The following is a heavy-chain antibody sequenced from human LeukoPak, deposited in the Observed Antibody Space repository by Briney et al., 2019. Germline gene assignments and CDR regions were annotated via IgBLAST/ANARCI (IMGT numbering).Heavy chain of an antibody. CDR1: GYTLTELS. D-gene: IGHD2-2*01. V-gene: IGHV1-24*01. Sequence: ASVKVSCKVSGYTLTELSMHWVRQAPGKGLEWMSGFDPEDGETIYAQKFQGRVTMTEDTSTDTAYMELRSLRSEDTAVYYCATHEGYCSSTSCFPPYFQHWGQGTLVTVSS. J-gene: IGHJ1*01. CDR3: ATHEGYCSSTSCFPPYFQH. CDR2: FDPEDGET.